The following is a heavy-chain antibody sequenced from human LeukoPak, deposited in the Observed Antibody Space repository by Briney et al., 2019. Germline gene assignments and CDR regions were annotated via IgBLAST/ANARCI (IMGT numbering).Heavy chain of an antibody. D-gene: IGHD2-2*02. CDR1: GFIFSGYY. J-gene: IGHJ6*02. Sequence: GGSLRLSCAASGFIFSGYYMSWIRQAPGKGLEWVSYISSSNSYTNYADSVKGRFTISRDNAKKSLYLEMNSLRAEDTAVYYCAKDGVCTSSTCYKFYDYYGMDVWGQGTTVTVSS. CDR3: AKDGVCTSSTCYKFYDYYGMDV. CDR2: ISSSNSYT. V-gene: IGHV3-11*05.